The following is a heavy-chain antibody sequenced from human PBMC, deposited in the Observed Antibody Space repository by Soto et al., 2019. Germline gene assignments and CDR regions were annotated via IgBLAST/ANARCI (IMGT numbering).Heavy chain of an antibody. V-gene: IGHV1-3*01. CDR2: INPGFGTA. CDR1: GYTFTSYA. CDR3: ARGPSRSVRGYYYYYGMDV. D-gene: IGHD3-16*01. Sequence: ASVKVSCKASGYTFTSYAMHWVRQAPGQRLEWMGWINPGFGTANYSQKFQGRVTITADESTSTAYMELSSLRSEDTAVYYCARGPSRSVRGYYYYYGMDVWGQGTTVTVSS. J-gene: IGHJ6*02.